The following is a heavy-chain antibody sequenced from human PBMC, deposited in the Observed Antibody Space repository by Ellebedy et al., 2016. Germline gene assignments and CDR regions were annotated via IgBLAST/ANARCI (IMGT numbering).Heavy chain of an antibody. CDR3: TREAGGSFVDS. Sequence: GESLKISXAVSGFTFSSYSFNWIRQAPGKGLEWVSHISSSGSLKFYADSLRDRFTISRDYAKNLLHLQMNSLTAEDTAVYFCTREAGGSFVDSWGQGVLVTVSS. CDR1: GFTFSSYS. J-gene: IGHJ4*02. CDR2: ISSSGSLK. V-gene: IGHV3-48*04. D-gene: IGHD1-26*01.